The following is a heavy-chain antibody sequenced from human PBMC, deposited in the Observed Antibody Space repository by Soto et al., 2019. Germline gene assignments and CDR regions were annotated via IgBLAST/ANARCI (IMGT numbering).Heavy chain of an antibody. J-gene: IGHJ4*02. D-gene: IGHD6-6*01. V-gene: IGHV3-30-3*01. CDR3: VRAPIAARPYFDY. Sequence: QVQLVESGGGVVQPGRSLRLSCAASGFTFSSYAIHWVRQAPGKGLEWVAVVSFDGRDKYYADSVKGRLTISRDNSKNTLFMEKNSQRTEHTSVYYCVRAPIAARPYFDYWRQGTLVTVSP. CDR2: VSFDGRDK. CDR1: GFTFSSYA.